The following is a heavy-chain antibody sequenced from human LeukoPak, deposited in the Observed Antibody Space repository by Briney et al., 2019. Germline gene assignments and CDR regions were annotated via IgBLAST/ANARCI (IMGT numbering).Heavy chain of an antibody. CDR2: ISSSSSHI. J-gene: IGHJ5*02. V-gene: IGHV3-21*01. Sequence: GSLRHSCAASGFTFSSHWMSWVRQAPGKGLEWVSSISSSSSHIYYADSVKGRFTISRDNAETSLYLQMNSLRAEDTAVYYCARGTEMATMGSWFDPWGQGTLVTVSS. CDR1: GFTFSSHW. D-gene: IGHD5-24*01. CDR3: ARGTEMATMGSWFDP.